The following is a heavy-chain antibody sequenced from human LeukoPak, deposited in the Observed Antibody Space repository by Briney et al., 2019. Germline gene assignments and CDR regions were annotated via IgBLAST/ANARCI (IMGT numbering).Heavy chain of an antibody. D-gene: IGHD7-27*01. Sequence: SETLSLTCAVSGDSIRSTNWWSWVRQSPEKGLEWIGEIYHGGSTNYNPSLKSRVTISVDKSKNHFSLKLISVTAADTAVYYCARRVWGLSEFDYWGQGTLVTVSS. CDR3: ARRVWGLSEFDY. J-gene: IGHJ4*02. CDR2: IYHGGST. CDR1: GDSIRSTNW. V-gene: IGHV4-4*02.